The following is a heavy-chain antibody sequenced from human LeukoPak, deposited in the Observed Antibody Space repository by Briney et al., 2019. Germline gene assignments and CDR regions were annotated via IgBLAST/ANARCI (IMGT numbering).Heavy chain of an antibody. CDR2: INHSGST. D-gene: IGHD3-16*02. Sequence: PSETLSLTCAVYGGSFSGYYWSWNRQPPGKGLEWIGEINHSGSTNYNPSLKSRVTISVDTSKNQFSLKLSSVTAADTAVYYCARGLRVIDYWGQGTLVIVSS. J-gene: IGHJ4*02. CDR1: GGSFSGYY. CDR3: ARGLRVIDY. V-gene: IGHV4-34*01.